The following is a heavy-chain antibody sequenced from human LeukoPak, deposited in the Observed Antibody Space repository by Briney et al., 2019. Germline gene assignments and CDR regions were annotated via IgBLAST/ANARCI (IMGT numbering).Heavy chain of an antibody. J-gene: IGHJ4*02. CDR2: INAGNGNT. D-gene: IGHD3-22*01. V-gene: IGHV1-3*01. Sequence: ASVKVSCKASGYTVSIYAMQWVRQAPGQRLEWMGWINAGNGNTKYSQKFQGRVTITRDTSASTAYMELSSLRSEDTALYYCARGVWSSRGMQYYFDYWGQGTLVTVSS. CDR1: GYTVSIYA. CDR3: ARGVWSSRGMQYYFDY.